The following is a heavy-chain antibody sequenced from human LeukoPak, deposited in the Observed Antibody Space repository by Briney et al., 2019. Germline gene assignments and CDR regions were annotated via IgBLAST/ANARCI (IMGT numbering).Heavy chain of an antibody. J-gene: IGHJ4*02. CDR1: GFTVSSNY. CDR3: ATLAGAALPNLDY. Sequence: GGSLRLSCAASGFTVSSNYMSWVRQARGKGLEWVSVFYSGGSTYYADSVKGRFTISRDNSKNTLYLQMNSLRAEDTAVYYCATLAGAALPNLDYWGQGTLVTVSS. CDR2: FYSGGST. D-gene: IGHD2-2*02. V-gene: IGHV3-53*01.